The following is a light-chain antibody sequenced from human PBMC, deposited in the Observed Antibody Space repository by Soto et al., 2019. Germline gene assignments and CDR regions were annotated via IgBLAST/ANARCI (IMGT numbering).Light chain of an antibody. CDR2: QTS. V-gene: IGKV3-11*01. Sequence: EIVLTQSPATLSSFPGDRVTLSCRASQYINTSLAWYQHRPGQAPRLLLYQTSIRAAGIPARFSASGSGTDFTITISDVQPEDFALYYCHQRQSWPRTFGQGTKVDI. CDR3: HQRQSWPRT. CDR1: QYINTS. J-gene: IGKJ1*01.